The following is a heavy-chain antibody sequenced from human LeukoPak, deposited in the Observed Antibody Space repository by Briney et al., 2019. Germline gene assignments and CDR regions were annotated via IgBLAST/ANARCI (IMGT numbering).Heavy chain of an antibody. Sequence: SETLSLTCTVSGGSISSYYWSWIRQPPGKGLEWIGYIYYSWGTIYNPSLKSRVTIEGDTSKNQFSLKLTSVTAADTAVYYCARDGGAPAGHFDYWGQGILVTVSS. CDR1: GGSISSYY. J-gene: IGHJ4*02. D-gene: IGHD1-14*01. V-gene: IGHV4-59*01. CDR3: ARDGGAPAGHFDY. CDR2: IYYSWGT.